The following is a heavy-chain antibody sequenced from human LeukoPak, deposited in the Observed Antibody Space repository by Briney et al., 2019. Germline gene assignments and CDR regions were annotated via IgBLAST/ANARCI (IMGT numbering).Heavy chain of an antibody. V-gene: IGHV1-18*01. D-gene: IGHD6-13*01. CDR1: GYTFTSYG. CDR2: ISAYNGNT. J-gene: IGHJ1*01. Sequence: GASVKVSCKASGYTFTSYGICWVRQAPGQGLEWMGWISAYNGNTNYAQKLQGRVTMTTDTSTSTAYMELRSLRSDDTAVYYCARDRRYSSSWYGDFQHWGQGTLVTVSS. CDR3: ARDRRYSSSWYGDFQH.